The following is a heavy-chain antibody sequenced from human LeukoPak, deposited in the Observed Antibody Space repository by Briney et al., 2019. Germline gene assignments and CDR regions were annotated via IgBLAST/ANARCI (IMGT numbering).Heavy chain of an antibody. CDR1: GGSISSGGYY. CDR3: ARVESGSYYYFDY. CDR2: IYYSGST. D-gene: IGHD1-26*01. V-gene: IGHV4-31*03. J-gene: IGHJ4*02. Sequence: SQTLSLTCTVSGGSISSGGYYWSWIRQHPGKGLEWIGYIYYSGSTYYNPSLKSRVTISVDTSKNQFSLKLSSVTTADTAVYYCARVESGSYYYFDYWGQGTLVTVSS.